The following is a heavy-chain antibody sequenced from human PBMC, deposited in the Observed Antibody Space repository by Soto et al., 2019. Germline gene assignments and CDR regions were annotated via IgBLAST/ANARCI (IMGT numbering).Heavy chain of an antibody. CDR2: ISLYSDGT. Sequence: QVQLVQSGGEVKRPGASVKVSCKTSGYTFSNYGITWVRQAPGQPLEWLGWISLYSDGTNYAQKFQGRVPVTTDPSTSTAYMELRSLRSDATAVYYCARVVPGAEAWFGPWGQGTLVTVSS. CDR3: ARVVPGAEAWFGP. CDR1: GYTFSNYG. D-gene: IGHD2-2*01. V-gene: IGHV1-18*01. J-gene: IGHJ5*02.